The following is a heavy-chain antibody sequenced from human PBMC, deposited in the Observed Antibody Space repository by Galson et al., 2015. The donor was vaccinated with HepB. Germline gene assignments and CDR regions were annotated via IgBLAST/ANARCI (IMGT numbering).Heavy chain of an antibody. Sequence: SLRLSCAASGFTVSSNYMGWVRQAPGKGLEWVSVIYSGGSTYYADSVKGRFTISRDNSKNTLYLQMNSLRAEDTAVYYCAKGIASVDAFDIWGQGTMVTVSS. D-gene: IGHD6-13*01. J-gene: IGHJ3*02. V-gene: IGHV3-66*01. CDR2: IYSGGST. CDR3: AKGIASVDAFDI. CDR1: GFTVSSNY.